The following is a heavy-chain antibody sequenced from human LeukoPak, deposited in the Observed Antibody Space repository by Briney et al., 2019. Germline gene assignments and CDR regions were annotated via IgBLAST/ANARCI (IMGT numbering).Heavy chain of an antibody. Sequence: SETLSLTCTVSGGSISSYYWSWIRQPPGKGLEWIGEINHSGSTNYNPSLKSRVTISVDTSKNQFSLKLSSVTAADTAVYYCARLWSQNFDYWGQGTLVTVSS. V-gene: IGHV4-34*01. CDR1: GGSISSYY. CDR2: INHSGST. D-gene: IGHD5-18*01. J-gene: IGHJ4*02. CDR3: ARLWSQNFDY.